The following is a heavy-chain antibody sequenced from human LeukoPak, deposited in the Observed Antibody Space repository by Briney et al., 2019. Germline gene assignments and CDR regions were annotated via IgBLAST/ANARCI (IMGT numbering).Heavy chain of an antibody. V-gene: IGHV4-4*07. Sequence: SETLSLTCTVSCASISTYYWSWVQHPAGQRLEWNGLIYGSTPYNPSLESRVTIPVDTSKNQVSLRLKSVTAADGAVYFCARNYYVGMDVWGEGTTVTVSS. CDR1: CASISTYY. D-gene: IGHD3-16*01. J-gene: IGHJ6*04. CDR3: ARNYYVGMDV. CDR2: IYGST.